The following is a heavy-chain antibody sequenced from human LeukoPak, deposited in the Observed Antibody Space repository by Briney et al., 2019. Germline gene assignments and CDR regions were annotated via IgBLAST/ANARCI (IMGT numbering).Heavy chain of an antibody. CDR3: ARVPLGYSGAYYFDY. J-gene: IGHJ4*02. CDR2: ISSSGST. V-gene: IGHV4-4*09. D-gene: IGHD5-12*01. Sequence: SETLSLTCTVSRGSISASIRSYYWSWLRQPPGKGLEWIGYISSSGSTNDNPSLRSRVTISVDTSKNQFFLNPSSVSAADTAVYYCARVPLGYSGAYYFDYWGPGTLVTVSP. CDR1: RGSISASIRSYY.